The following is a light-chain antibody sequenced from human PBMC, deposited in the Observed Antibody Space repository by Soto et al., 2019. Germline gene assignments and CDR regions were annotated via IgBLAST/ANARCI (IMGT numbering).Light chain of an antibody. CDR3: QQYGSSRFT. CDR2: GVS. Sequence: EIVLTQSPGTLSLSPGERATLSCRASQSVSSSYLACYQQKPGQAPRLLIYGVSSSATGSPYRFSGSGSGTDFTLTISSLEPQDFAVYYCQQYGSSRFTFGPGTKVDIK. V-gene: IGKV3-20*01. CDR1: QSVSSSY. J-gene: IGKJ3*01.